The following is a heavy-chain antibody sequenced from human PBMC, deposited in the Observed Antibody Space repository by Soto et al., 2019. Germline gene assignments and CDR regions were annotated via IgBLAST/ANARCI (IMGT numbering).Heavy chain of an antibody. V-gene: IGHV4-59*01. J-gene: IGHJ5*02. CDR3: ARACSGGSCYGYNWFDP. D-gene: IGHD2-15*01. Sequence: ETLSLTCTVSGGSISSYYWSWIRQPPGKGLEWIGYIYYSGSTNYNPSLKSRATISVDTSKNQFSLKLSSVTAADTAVYYCARACSGGSCYGYNWFDPWGQGTLVTVSS. CDR1: GGSISSYY. CDR2: IYYSGST.